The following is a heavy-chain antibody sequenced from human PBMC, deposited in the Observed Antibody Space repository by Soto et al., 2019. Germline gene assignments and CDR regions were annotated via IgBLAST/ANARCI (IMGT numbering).Heavy chain of an antibody. CDR2: IIPVFGTT. Sequence: SVKVSCKASGYTFTGYYMHWVRQAPGEGLEWMGRIIPVFGTTNDAQRFEGRVTFTADESTNTAYMELRGLLSEDTAVYYCARDGGFGELKYWGPGTLVTVSS. J-gene: IGHJ4*02. CDR1: GYTFTGYY. CDR3: ARDGGFGELKY. D-gene: IGHD3-10*01. V-gene: IGHV1-69*13.